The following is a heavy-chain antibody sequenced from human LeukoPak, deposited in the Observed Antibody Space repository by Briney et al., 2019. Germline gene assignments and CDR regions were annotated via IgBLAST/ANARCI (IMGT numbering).Heavy chain of an antibody. CDR1: GGSISSSSYY. D-gene: IGHD2-15*01. CDR2: IYYSGST. CDR3: VRVLGWYFDL. V-gene: IGHV4-39*01. Sequence: SETLSLTCTVSGGSISSSSYYWGWIRQPPGKGLEWIGSIYYSGSTYYNPSLKSRVTISVDTSKNQFSLKLSSVTAADTAVYYCVRVLGWYFDLWGRGTLVTVSS. J-gene: IGHJ2*01.